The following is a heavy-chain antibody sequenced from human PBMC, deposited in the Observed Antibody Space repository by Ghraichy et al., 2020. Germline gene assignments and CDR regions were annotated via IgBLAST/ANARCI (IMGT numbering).Heavy chain of an antibody. CDR1: GGSFSGFY. Sequence: SQTLSLTCAVYGGSFSGFYWSWIRQPPGKGLEWIGEINHSGSTSYNPSLKSRVTISVDTSKNQFSLKLNSMTAADTAVYYCARGRVVVVVAATFHPWGQGTPVTVSS. CDR3: ARGRVVVVVAATFHP. V-gene: IGHV4-34*01. J-gene: IGHJ5*02. D-gene: IGHD2-15*01. CDR2: INHSGST.